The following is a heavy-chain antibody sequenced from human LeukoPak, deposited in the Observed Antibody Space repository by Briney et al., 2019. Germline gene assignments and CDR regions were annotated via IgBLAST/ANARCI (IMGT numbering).Heavy chain of an antibody. CDR3: AKGRELWLVAYYYYGMDV. CDR2: ISYDGSNK. V-gene: IGHV3-30*18. J-gene: IGHJ6*02. CDR1: GFTFSSYG. Sequence: VQPGRSLRLSCAASGFTFSSYGMHWVRQAPGKGPEWVAVISYDGSNKYYADSVKGRFTISRDNSKNTLYLQMNSLRAEDTAVYYCAKGRELWLVAYYYYGMDVWGQGTTVTVSS. D-gene: IGHD5-18*01.